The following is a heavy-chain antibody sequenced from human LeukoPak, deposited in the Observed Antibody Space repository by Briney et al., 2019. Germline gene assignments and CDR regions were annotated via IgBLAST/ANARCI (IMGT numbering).Heavy chain of an antibody. J-gene: IGHJ6*03. V-gene: IGHV4-39*07. CDR1: GGSISTSNYY. CDR3: ARGPDCSSTSCYSYYYYMDV. D-gene: IGHD2-2*01. CDR2: INHSGST. Sequence: SETLSLTCTVSGGSISTSNYYWGWIRQPPGKGLEWIGEINHSGSTNYNPSLKSRVTISVDTSKNQFSLKLSSVTAADTAVYYCARGPDCSSTSCYSYYYYMDVWGKGTTVTVSS.